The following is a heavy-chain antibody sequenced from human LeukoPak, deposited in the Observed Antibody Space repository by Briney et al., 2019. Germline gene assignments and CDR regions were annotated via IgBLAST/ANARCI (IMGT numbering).Heavy chain of an antibody. V-gene: IGHV4-31*03. D-gene: IGHD5-18*01. J-gene: IGHJ4*02. CDR1: GGSISSGGYY. CDR3: ARGGYSYGYV. CDR2: IYYSGST. Sequence: SETLSLTCTVSGGSISSGGYYWSWIHQNPGKGLEWIGYIYYSGSTYYNPSLKSRVTISVDTSKNQFSLSLSSVTAADTAVYYCARGGYSYGYVWGQGTLVTVSS.